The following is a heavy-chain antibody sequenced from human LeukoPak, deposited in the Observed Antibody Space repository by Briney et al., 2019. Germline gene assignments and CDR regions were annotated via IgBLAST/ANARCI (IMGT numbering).Heavy chain of an antibody. D-gene: IGHD6-19*01. CDR2: IYGSGST. Sequence: PSETLSLTCTVSGDSLSSHYWSWIRQPPGKGLEWIGYIYGSGSTHYDPSLRSRVTISEDTSKNQFSLKLTSVTAADTAVYYCARNVGWYSHDSRGQGTLVTVSS. CDR3: ARNVGWYSHDS. V-gene: IGHV4-59*08. J-gene: IGHJ4*02. CDR1: GDSLSSHY.